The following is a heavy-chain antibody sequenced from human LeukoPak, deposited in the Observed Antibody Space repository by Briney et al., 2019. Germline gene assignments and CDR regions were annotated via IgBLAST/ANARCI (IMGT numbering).Heavy chain of an antibody. Sequence: SETLSLTCTVSGYSISLGYYWGWIRQPPGKGLEWIGYIYYSGSTNYNPSLKSRVTISVDTSKNQFSLKLSSVTAADTAVYYCAKKQDIAARPDYFDYWGRGTLVTVSS. CDR3: AKKQDIAARPDYFDY. CDR2: IYYSGST. D-gene: IGHD6-6*01. J-gene: IGHJ4*02. V-gene: IGHV4-59*01. CDR1: GYSISLGYY.